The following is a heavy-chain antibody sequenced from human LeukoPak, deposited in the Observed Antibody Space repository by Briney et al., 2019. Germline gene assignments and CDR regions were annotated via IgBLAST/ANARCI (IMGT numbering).Heavy chain of an antibody. D-gene: IGHD3-22*01. V-gene: IGHV4-59*01. CDR3: ARGGWNKFDY. CDR2: IFYSGTT. Sequence: SETLSLTCTVSGGSISSYYWSWIRQPPGKGLEWIGFIFYSGTTNYNPSLKSRVTISVDTPKNQFSLKLSSVTAADTAVYYCARGGWNKFDYWGQGTLVTVSS. J-gene: IGHJ4*02. CDR1: GGSISSYY.